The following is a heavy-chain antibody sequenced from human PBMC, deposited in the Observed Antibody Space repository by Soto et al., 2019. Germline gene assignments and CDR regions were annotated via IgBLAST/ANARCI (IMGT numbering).Heavy chain of an antibody. Sequence: HPGGSLRLSCVASGFTLSTYAMSWVRQAPGKGLEWVSGITGSGGSTYYADSVKGRFTISRDNSKNTLYLQMNSLRAEDTAVYYCARKEVAALADPNYYYYGMDVWGQGTTVTVSS. J-gene: IGHJ6*02. V-gene: IGHV3-23*01. CDR1: GFTLSTYA. D-gene: IGHD6-6*01. CDR3: ARKEVAALADPNYYYYGMDV. CDR2: ITGSGGST.